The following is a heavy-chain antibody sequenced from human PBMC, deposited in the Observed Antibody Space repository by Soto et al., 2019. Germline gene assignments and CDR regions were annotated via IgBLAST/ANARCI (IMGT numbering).Heavy chain of an antibody. CDR2: IIPIFGTA. D-gene: IGHD2-15*01. V-gene: IGHV1-69*01. Sequence: QVQLVQSGAEVKKPGSSVKVSCKASGGTFSSYAISWVRQAPGQGLEWMGGIIPIFGTANYAQKFQGRVTITADESTSTAYMELSSLRSEDTAVYYCARGVGTYCSGGSCYSGSWFDPCGQGTLVTVSS. CDR1: GGTFSSYA. CDR3: ARGVGTYCSGGSCYSGSWFDP. J-gene: IGHJ5*02.